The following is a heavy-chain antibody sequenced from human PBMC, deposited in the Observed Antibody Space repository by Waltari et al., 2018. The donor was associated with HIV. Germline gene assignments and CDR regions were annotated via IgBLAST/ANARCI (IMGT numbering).Heavy chain of an antibody. Sequence: QVQLQESGPGLVKPSETLSLTCSVSGGSFNSYNWSWIRQPPGKGLEWIGYIYYTGRTNCDPSLKSRVTISVDTSKNQFSLRLSSVTAADTAVYYCARALFGVGSNWFDPWGQGTLVTVSS. V-gene: IGHV4-59*01. D-gene: IGHD3-3*01. J-gene: IGHJ5*02. CDR2: IYYTGRT. CDR1: GGSFNSYN. CDR3: ARALFGVGSNWFDP.